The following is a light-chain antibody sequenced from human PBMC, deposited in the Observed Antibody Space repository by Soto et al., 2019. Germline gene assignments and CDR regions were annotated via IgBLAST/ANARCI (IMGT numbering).Light chain of an antibody. V-gene: IGKV3-20*01. CDR2: GAS. J-gene: IGKJ1*01. Sequence: EIVMTQSPVTLSVSPGERATLSCRASQNISRSLAWYQQKPGQGPRLLIYGASNRATGIPDRFSGSGSGTDFTLTISRLEPEDFAVYYCQQYGSSGTFGQGTKVDI. CDR3: QQYGSSGT. CDR1: QNISRS.